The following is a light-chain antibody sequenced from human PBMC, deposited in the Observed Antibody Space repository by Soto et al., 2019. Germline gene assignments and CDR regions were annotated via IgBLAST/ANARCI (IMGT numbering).Light chain of an antibody. Sequence: EIVMTQSPATLSVSPGERATLSGRASPSVSSNLDWYQQKPGQAPRILIYGASTRATGIPARFSGSGSGTEFTLTTSGPLSVDFADYYCQQYNNWPPYTFGQGTKLEIK. CDR1: PSVSSN. CDR2: GAS. J-gene: IGKJ2*01. V-gene: IGKV3-15*01. CDR3: QQYNNWPPYT.